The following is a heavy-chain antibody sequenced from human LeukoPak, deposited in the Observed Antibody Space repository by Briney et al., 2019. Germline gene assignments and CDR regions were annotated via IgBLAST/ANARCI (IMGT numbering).Heavy chain of an antibody. J-gene: IGHJ6*03. V-gene: IGHV3-30*02. CDR1: GFTFSTYG. CDR2: IRYDGSNT. CDR3: AKVHYDSVSYYYYYMDV. D-gene: IGHD3-10*01. Sequence: GGSLRLSCAASGFTFSTYGIHWVRQAPGKGLEWVAYIRYDGSNTYYADSVKGRFTISRDNSKNTLYLQMNSLRAEDTAVYFCAKVHYDSVSYYYYYMDVWGKGTTVTISS.